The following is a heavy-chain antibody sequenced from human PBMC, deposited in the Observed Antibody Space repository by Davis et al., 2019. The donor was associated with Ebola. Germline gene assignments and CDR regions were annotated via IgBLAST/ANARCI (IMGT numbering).Heavy chain of an antibody. D-gene: IGHD2-15*01. V-gene: IGHV4-38-2*02. CDR2: IYYSGST. CDR1: GYSISSGYY. CDR3: ARERLGYCSGGSCYPFDY. J-gene: IGHJ4*02. Sequence: SETLSLTCTVSGYSISSGYYWGWIRQPPGKGLEWIGSIYYSGSTYYNPSLKSRVTISVDTSKNQFSLKLSSVTAADTAVYYCARERLGYCSGGSCYPFDYWGQGTLVTVSS.